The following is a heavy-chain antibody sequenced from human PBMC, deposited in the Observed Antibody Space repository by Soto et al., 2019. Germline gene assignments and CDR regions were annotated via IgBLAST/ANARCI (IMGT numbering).Heavy chain of an antibody. CDR1: GGSFSGYY. CDR3: ASGIAAPIRDYYGMDV. CDR2: INHSGST. V-gene: IGHV4-34*01. Sequence: SETLSLTCAVYGGSFSGYYWSWIRQPPGKGLEWIGEINHSGSTNYNPSLKSRVTISVDTSKNQFSPKLSSVTAADTAVYYCASGIAAPIRDYYGMDVWGQGTKVTVSS. D-gene: IGHD6-13*01. J-gene: IGHJ6*02.